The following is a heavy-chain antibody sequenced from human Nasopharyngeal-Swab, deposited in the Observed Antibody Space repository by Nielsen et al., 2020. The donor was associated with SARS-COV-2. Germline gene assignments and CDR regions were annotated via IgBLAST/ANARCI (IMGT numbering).Heavy chain of an antibody. CDR3: AREDV. Sequence: AETLSLTCAVYGGSFSGYYWSWIRQPPGKGLEWIGEINHRGSTNYNPSHKRRGTISVDTSKNQPPLKLSSVTAADTAVYYCAREDVWGQGTTVTVSS. V-gene: IGHV4-34*01. CDR2: INHRGST. J-gene: IGHJ6*02. CDR1: GGSFSGYY.